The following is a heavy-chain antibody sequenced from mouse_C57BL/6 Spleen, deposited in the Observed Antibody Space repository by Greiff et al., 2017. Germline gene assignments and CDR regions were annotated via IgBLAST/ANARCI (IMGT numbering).Heavy chain of an antibody. CDR1: GFSLTSYG. Sequence: VQLQQSGPGLVQPSQSLSITCTVSGFSLTSYGVNWVRQSPGKGLEWLGVIWSGGSTDYNAAFISRLSISKDNSKSQVFFKMNSLQSYDAAIYYCARSDYGSSYYFDYWGQGTTLTVSS. J-gene: IGHJ2*01. V-gene: IGHV2-2*03. D-gene: IGHD1-1*01. CDR3: ARSDYGSSYYFDY. CDR2: IWSGGST.